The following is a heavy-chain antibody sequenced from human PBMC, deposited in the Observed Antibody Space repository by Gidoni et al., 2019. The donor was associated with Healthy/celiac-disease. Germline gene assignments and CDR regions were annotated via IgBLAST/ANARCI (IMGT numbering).Heavy chain of an antibody. V-gene: IGHV6-1*01. CDR1: GDSVSRNSAA. CDR2: TYYRSKWYN. CDR3: AREGRELPTGPYYFDY. D-gene: IGHD1-26*01. Sequence: QVQLQQSGPGLVKPSQTLSLTCAISGDSVSRNSAAWNWIRQSPSRALEWLGRTYYRSKWYNDYAVSVKSRITINPDTSKNQFSLQLNSVTPEDTAVYYCAREGRELPTGPYYFDYWGQGTLVTVSS. J-gene: IGHJ4*02.